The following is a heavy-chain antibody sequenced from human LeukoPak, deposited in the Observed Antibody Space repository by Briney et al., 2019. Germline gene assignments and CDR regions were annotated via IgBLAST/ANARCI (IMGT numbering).Heavy chain of an antibody. Sequence: SETLSLTCTVSGGSISSSYYWVWIRQPPGKGLEWIGSIYYRGTTYYTPSLKSRLTISVDTSKNQFSLNLSSVTATDTAVYYCARMTLAQYLDYWGQGTLVSVSS. CDR3: ARMTLAQYLDY. V-gene: IGHV4-39*01. CDR1: GGSISSSYY. J-gene: IGHJ4*02. CDR2: IYYRGTT.